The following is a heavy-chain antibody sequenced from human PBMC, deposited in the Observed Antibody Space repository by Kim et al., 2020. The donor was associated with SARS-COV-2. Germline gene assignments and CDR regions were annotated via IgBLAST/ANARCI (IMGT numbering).Heavy chain of an antibody. Sequence: GGSLRLSCAASGFTFSSYWMSWVRQAPGKGLEWVANIKQDGSEKYYVDSVKGRFTISRDNAKNSLYLQMNSLRAEDTAVYYCARDSECYSHWIDYWGQGTLVTVSS. CDR1: GFTFSSYW. D-gene: IGHD1-26*01. V-gene: IGHV3-7*03. CDR2: IKQDGSEK. CDR3: ARDSECYSHWIDY. J-gene: IGHJ4*02.